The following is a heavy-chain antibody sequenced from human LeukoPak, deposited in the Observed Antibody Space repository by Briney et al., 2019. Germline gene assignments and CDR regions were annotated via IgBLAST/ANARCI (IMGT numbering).Heavy chain of an antibody. Sequence: ASVKVSCKASGYTFTSNAISWVRQAPGQGLEWMGWVSPYNVNTSYAQRLQGRVTMTTDTSTSTAYMELRSLRSDDTAVYYCARARGGYVDYWGQGTLVTVSS. D-gene: IGHD2-15*01. V-gene: IGHV1-18*01. CDR1: GYTFTSNA. J-gene: IGHJ4*02. CDR2: VSPYNVNT. CDR3: ARARGGYVDY.